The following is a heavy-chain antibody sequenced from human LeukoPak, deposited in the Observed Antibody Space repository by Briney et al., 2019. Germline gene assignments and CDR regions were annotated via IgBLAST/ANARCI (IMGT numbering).Heavy chain of an antibody. Sequence: PSETLSLTCTVSGGSISSGSYYWSWIRQPAGKGLEWIGRIYTSGSTNYNPSLKSRVTISVDTSKNQFSLELSSVTAADTAVYYCASATYCSSTSCYQEYYYGMDVWGQGTTVTVSS. D-gene: IGHD2-2*01. CDR3: ASATYCSSTSCYQEYYYGMDV. V-gene: IGHV4-61*02. J-gene: IGHJ6*02. CDR2: IYTSGST. CDR1: GGSISSGSYY.